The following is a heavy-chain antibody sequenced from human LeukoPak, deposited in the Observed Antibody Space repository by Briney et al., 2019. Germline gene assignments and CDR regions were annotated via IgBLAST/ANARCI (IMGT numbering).Heavy chain of an antibody. D-gene: IGHD3-3*01. V-gene: IGHV1-8*01. CDR1: GYTFTSYD. CDR3: ARTITYYDFWSGYSFTDYHYGMDV. CDR2: MNPNSGNT. Sequence: ASVKVSCKASGYTFTSYDINWVRQATGQGLEWMGWMNPNSGNTGYAQKFQGRVTMTRNTSISTAYMELSSLRSEDTAVYYCARTITYYDFWSGYSFTDYHYGMDVWGQGTTVTVSS. J-gene: IGHJ6*02.